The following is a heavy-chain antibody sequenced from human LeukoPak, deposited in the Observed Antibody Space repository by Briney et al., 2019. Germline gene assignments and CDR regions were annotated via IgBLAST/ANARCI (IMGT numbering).Heavy chain of an antibody. V-gene: IGHV3-30*18. CDR2: MSYDGSNK. CDR3: AKDTAISGSHRTFGFDY. Sequence: GGSLRLSCAASGFTVSNDYMSWVRQAPGKGLEWVAVMSYDGSNKYYADSVKGRFTISTDNSKNTLYLQMNSLRADDTAVYYCAKDTAISGSHRTFGFDYWGQGTLVIVSS. J-gene: IGHJ4*02. D-gene: IGHD2-21*02. CDR1: GFTVSNDY.